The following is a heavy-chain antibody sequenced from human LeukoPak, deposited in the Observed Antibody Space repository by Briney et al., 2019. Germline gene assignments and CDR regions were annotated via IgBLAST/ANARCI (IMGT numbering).Heavy chain of an antibody. CDR1: GVSISSGDSY. CDR3: ARAGQYYYDSAGYFPDY. V-gene: IGHV4-30-4*01. Sequence: SQTLSLTCTVSGVSISSGDSYWSWIRQPPGKGLEWIGSIYYSGSTYYNPSLKGRVIISVDTSKNQFSLKLSSVTAADTAVYYCARAGQYYYDSAGYFPDYWGQGTLVTVSS. CDR2: IYYSGST. D-gene: IGHD3-22*01. J-gene: IGHJ4*02.